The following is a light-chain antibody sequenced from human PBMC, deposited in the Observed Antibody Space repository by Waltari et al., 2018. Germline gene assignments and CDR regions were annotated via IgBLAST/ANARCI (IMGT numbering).Light chain of an antibody. CDR3: QQYGSS. CDR1: RSVSRSY. Sequence: EIALTQSPGTLSLSPGATATLSCRASRSVSRSYLAWYQQNPGQPPRLLIYGAPSRAPGIPDRFSGSGSGTDFTLTISRLEPEDFAVYYCQQYGSSFGQGTKLEIK. V-gene: IGKV3-20*01. J-gene: IGKJ2*01. CDR2: GAP.